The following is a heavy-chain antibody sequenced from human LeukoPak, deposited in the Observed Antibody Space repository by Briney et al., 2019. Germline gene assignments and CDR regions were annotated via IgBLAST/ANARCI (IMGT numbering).Heavy chain of an antibody. D-gene: IGHD1-26*01. CDR1: GASISSYY. J-gene: IGHJ4*02. CDR3: AKLVGATYFDY. Sequence: ASETLSLTCTVSGASISSYYWSWIRQSPGKGLEWIGYIYYSGRTNYNPSLKSRVTMSVDTSKNQFSLKLSSVTAADTAVYYCAKLVGATYFDYWGQGTLVTVSS. CDR2: IYYSGRT. V-gene: IGHV4-59*12.